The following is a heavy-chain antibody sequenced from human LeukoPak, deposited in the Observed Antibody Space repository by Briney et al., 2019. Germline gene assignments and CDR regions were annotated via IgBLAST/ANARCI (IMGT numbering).Heavy chain of an antibody. CDR3: ARDRWSGDSLAFDY. CDR1: GFTFSSYS. V-gene: IGHV3-21*01. D-gene: IGHD3-10*01. Sequence: GGSLRLSCAASGFTFSSYSMNWVRQAPGKGLEWVSSISSSSYIYYADSVKGRFTISRGNAKNSLYLQMNSLRAEGTAVYYCARDRWSGDSLAFDYWGQGTLVTVSS. CDR2: ISSSSYI. J-gene: IGHJ4*02.